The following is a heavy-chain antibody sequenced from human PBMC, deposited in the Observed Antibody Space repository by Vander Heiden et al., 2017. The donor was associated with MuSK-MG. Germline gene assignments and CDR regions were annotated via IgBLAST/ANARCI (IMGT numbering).Heavy chain of an antibody. CDR2: INHSGST. J-gene: IGHJ2*01. V-gene: IGHV4-34*01. Sequence: QVQLQQWGAGLLKPSETLSLTCAVYGGSFSGYYWSWIRQPPGKGLEWIGEINHSGSTNYNPSLKSRVTISVDTSKNQFSLKLSSVTAADTAVYYCARDPLGYGDYGGEFSWYFDLWGRGTLVTVSS. CDR1: GGSFSGYY. CDR3: ARDPLGYGDYGGEFSWYFDL. D-gene: IGHD4-17*01.